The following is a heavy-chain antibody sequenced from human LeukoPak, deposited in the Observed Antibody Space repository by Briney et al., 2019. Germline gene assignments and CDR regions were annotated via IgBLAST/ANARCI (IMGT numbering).Heavy chain of an antibody. CDR2: IYTSGST. CDR1: GGSISSYY. J-gene: IGHJ5*02. CDR3: ARHEEIFGAPGWFDP. V-gene: IGHV4-4*09. Sequence: PSGTLSLTCTVSGGSISSYYWSWIRQPPGKGLEWIGYIYTSGSTNYNPSLKSRVTISVDTSKNQFSLKLSSVTAADTAVYYCARHEEIFGAPGWFDPWGQGTLVTVSS. D-gene: IGHD3-3*01.